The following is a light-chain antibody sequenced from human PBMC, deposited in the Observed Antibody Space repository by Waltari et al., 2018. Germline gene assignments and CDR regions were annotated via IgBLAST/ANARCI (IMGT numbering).Light chain of an antibody. Sequence: HAVKGPLYLMKVNSDGSRRKGDDNPDRFSGSSSGAERYLTISSRQSEDEADYYCQTEGHGTWVFGVGTKLTVL. CDR3: QTEGHGTWV. V-gene: IGLV4-69*01. J-gene: IGLJ3*02. CDR2: VNSDGSR.